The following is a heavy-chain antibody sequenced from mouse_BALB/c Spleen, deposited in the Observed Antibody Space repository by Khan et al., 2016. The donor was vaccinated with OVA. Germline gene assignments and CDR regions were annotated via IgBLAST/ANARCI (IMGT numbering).Heavy chain of an antibody. J-gene: IGHJ4*01. CDR2: IYPGSGNT. CDR3: ARWGMDS. V-gene: IGHV1-63*01. CDR1: GNAFTNYW. Sequence: QVQLQQSGAELVRPGTSVNISCKASGNAFTNYWLGWVKQRPGHGLEWIGDIYPGSGNTYYNEKLKGKATLTADKSSSTVYLQLSSLTSEDSAVYFCARWGMDSWGQGTSVTVSS.